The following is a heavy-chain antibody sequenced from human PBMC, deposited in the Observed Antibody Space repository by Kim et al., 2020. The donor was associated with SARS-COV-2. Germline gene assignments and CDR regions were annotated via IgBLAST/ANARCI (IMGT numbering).Heavy chain of an antibody. CDR3: AKQSTSTWYAWGY. Sequence: YADSVEGRFAISRDNSKNTLYLQMNSLRAEDTAVYYCAKQSTSTWYAWGYWGQGTLVTVSS. D-gene: IGHD6-13*01. J-gene: IGHJ4*02. V-gene: IGHV3-23*01.